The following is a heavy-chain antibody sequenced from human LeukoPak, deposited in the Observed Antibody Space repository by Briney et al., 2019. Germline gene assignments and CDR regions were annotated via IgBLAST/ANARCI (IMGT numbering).Heavy chain of an antibody. CDR2: LGTAGDT. D-gene: IGHD3-22*01. CDR3: ARDPSSGYYYYFDY. CDR1: GFTLSNYA. V-gene: IGHV3-13*01. J-gene: IGHJ4*02. Sequence: PGGSLRLSCAASGFTLSNYAMHWVRQPAGEGLEWVSALGTAGDTFYPGSVKGRFTISRDNSKNTLYLQMNSLRAEDTAVYYCARDPSSGYYYYFDYWGQGTLVTVSS.